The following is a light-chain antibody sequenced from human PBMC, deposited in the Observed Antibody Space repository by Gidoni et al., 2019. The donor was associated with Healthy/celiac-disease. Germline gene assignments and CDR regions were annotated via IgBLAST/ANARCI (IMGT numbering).Light chain of an antibody. V-gene: IGLV2-23*03. CDR3: CSYAGSSTFVV. Sequence: QSALTPPASVSGSPGPSITISCTGTSSDVGSYNLVSWDQQHPGKAPKLMIYEGSKRPSGVSNRFSGSKSGNTASLTISGLQAEDEADYYCCSYAGSSTFVVFGGGTKLTVL. CDR1: SSDVGSYNL. CDR2: EGS. J-gene: IGLJ2*01.